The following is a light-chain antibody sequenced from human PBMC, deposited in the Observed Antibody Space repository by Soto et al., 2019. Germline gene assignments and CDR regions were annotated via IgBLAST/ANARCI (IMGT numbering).Light chain of an antibody. V-gene: IGKV3-15*01. J-gene: IGKJ1*01. Sequence: EIVMTQSPATLSVSPGERATLSCRASQSVSNNLAWYQQKPGQAPRLLIYGASTRAAGIPARFSGSGSGTEFTLTISSPQSEDFAVYYCQHYSNWPPWTFGQGTKVEIK. CDR1: QSVSNN. CDR3: QHYSNWPPWT. CDR2: GAS.